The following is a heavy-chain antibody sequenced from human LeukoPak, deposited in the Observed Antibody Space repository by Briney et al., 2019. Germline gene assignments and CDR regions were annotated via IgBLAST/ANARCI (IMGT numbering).Heavy chain of an antibody. Sequence: ASVKVSCKASGGTFSSYAISWVRQAPGRSLEWMGLINPRTGSTDYAQIFQGRVTMTRDTSISTASMELKGLTSDDTAVYFCARTHSNYFDYWGQGTLVTVSS. V-gene: IGHV1-2*02. CDR1: GGTFSSYA. CDR3: ARTHSNYFDY. J-gene: IGHJ4*02. CDR2: INPRTGST.